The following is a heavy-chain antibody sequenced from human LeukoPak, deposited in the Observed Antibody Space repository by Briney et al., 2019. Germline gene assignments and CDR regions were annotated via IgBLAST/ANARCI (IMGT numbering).Heavy chain of an antibody. CDR1: GGSISSYY. V-gene: IGHV4-4*07. J-gene: IGHJ5*02. Sequence: SETLSLTCTVSGGSISSYYWSWIRQPAGKGLEWIGRIYSSAYSNYNPSLKSRVTMSVDTSKNQFSLKLSSVTAADTAVYYCARLNCSGGSCYSVDHWGQGTLVTVSS. D-gene: IGHD2-15*01. CDR3: ARLNCSGGSCYSVDH. CDR2: IYSSAYS.